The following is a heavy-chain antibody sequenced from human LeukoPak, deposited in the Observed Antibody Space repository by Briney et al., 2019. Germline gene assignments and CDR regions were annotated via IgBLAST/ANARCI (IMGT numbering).Heavy chain of an antibody. D-gene: IGHD1-26*01. V-gene: IGHV1-69*02. CDR3: ARALIVGATIGAFQH. J-gene: IGHJ1*01. CDR1: GGTFSSYT. CDR2: IIPILGIA. Sequence: ASVKVSCKASGGTFSSYTINWVRQAPGQGLEWMGRIIPILGIANYAQKFQGRVTITADKSTSTAYMELSSLRSEVTAVYYCARALIVGATIGAFQHWCQGTLVTVSS.